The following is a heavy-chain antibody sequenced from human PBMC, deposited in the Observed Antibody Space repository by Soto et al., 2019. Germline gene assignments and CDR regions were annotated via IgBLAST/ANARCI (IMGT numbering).Heavy chain of an antibody. CDR3: CARVVSGSYFDY. CDR1: GGSITTGGHF. CDR2: IYYSGTT. Sequence: QVQLQESGPGLVKASQTLSLTCTVSGGSITTGGHFWSWIRQHPGTGLEWIGYIYYSGTTHFNPSLKSRVXXXXXXXXXXXXXXXXXXXXXXXAXYYCARVVSGSYFDYWGQGTLVTVSS. J-gene: IGHJ4*02. V-gene: IGHV4-31*03. D-gene: IGHD3-10*01.